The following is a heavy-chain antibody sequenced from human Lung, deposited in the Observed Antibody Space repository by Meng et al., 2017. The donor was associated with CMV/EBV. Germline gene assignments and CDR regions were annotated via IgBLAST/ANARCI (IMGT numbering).Heavy chain of an antibody. J-gene: IGHJ4*02. CDR3: ARVGRDWWELLFDY. CDR1: GFTVSSNY. CDR2: IYSGGST. Sequence: GEXXKISCAASGFTVSSNYMSWVRQAPGKGLEWVSVIYSGGSTYYADSVKGRFTISRDNSKNTLYLQMNSLRAEDTAVYYCARVGRDWWELLFDYWGQGTXVTVSS. D-gene: IGHD1-26*01. V-gene: IGHV3-53*01.